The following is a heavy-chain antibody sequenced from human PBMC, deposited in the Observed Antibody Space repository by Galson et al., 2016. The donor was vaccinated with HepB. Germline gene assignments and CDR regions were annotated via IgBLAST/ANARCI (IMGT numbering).Heavy chain of an antibody. D-gene: IGHD2-21*02. Sequence: SLRLSCAASGFTFSSYAMSWVRQAPGKGLEWVSSITNIGGNTYYADSVKGRFTISRDNSKNTLYLQMSSLRAEDTALYYCAKVDCGGDCKRLDYWGQGTLVTVSS. CDR2: ITNIGGNT. CDR3: AKVDCGGDCKRLDY. CDR1: GFTFSSYA. V-gene: IGHV3-23*01. J-gene: IGHJ4*02.